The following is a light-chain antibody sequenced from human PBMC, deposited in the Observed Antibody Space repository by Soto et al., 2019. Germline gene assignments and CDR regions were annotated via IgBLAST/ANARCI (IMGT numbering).Light chain of an antibody. CDR3: QQYGNSPRT. CDR2: GAS. V-gene: IGKV3-20*01. Sequence: EIVMTQSPATLSLSPGERATLSCRAGQSVSSNNLAWYQQKPGQAPRLLIYGASSRATGVPDRFSGSGSGTDFILTISRLEPEDFAVYYCQQYGNSPRTFGQGTKVDIK. CDR1: QSVSSNN. J-gene: IGKJ1*01.